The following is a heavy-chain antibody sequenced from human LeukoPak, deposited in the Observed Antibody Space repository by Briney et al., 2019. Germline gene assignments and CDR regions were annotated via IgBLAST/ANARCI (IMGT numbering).Heavy chain of an antibody. J-gene: IGHJ4*02. D-gene: IGHD3-16*01. V-gene: IGHV1-2*02. CDR1: GYTFTGYY. CDR3: ARIGRGREYYDYVWGSYDDYFDY. Sequence: GASVKVSCKASGYTFTGYYMHWVRQAPGQGLEWMGWINPNSGGTNYAQKFQGRVTMTRDTSISTAYMELSRLRSDDTAVYYCARIGRGREYYDYVWGSYDDYFDYWGQGTLVTVSS. CDR2: INPNSGGT.